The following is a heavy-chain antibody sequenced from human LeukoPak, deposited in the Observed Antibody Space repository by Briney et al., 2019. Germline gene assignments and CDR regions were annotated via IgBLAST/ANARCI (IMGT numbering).Heavy chain of an antibody. D-gene: IGHD3-10*01. CDR3: ARDSITMVRGVIQDYYYYGMDV. CDR2: IIPIFGTA. V-gene: IGHV1-69*13. CDR1: GGTFSSYA. Sequence: SVRVSCKASGGTFSSYAISWVRQAPGQGLEWMGGIIPIFGTANYAQKFQGRVTITADESTSTAYMELSSLRSEDTAVYYCARDSITMVRGVIQDYYYYGMDVWGQGTTVTVSS. J-gene: IGHJ6*02.